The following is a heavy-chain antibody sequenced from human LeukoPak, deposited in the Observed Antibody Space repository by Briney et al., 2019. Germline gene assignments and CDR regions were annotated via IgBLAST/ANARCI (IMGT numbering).Heavy chain of an antibody. J-gene: IGHJ4*02. CDR3: ARAYHDSSGYYYYY. CDR1: GFTFSSYS. V-gene: IGHV3-21*01. D-gene: IGHD3-22*01. Sequence: SGGSLRLSCAASGFTFSSYSMNWVRQAPGKGLEWVSSISSSSSYIYYADSVKGRFTISRDNSKNTLYLQMNSLRAEDTAVYYCARAYHDSSGYYYYYWGQGTRVTVSS. CDR2: ISSSSSYI.